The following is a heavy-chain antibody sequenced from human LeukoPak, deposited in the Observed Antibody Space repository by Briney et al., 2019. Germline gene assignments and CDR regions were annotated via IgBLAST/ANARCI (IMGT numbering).Heavy chain of an antibody. CDR1: GFTFSGYS. Sequence: GGSLRLSCAASGFTFSGYSMNWVPQAPGKGLEWVSSISSSSSYIYYADSVKGRFTISRDNAKNSLYLQMNSLRAEDTAVYYCARGRNYYDSSGYPHWGRGTLVTVSS. CDR3: ARGRNYYDSSGYPH. J-gene: IGHJ4*02. D-gene: IGHD3-22*01. CDR2: ISSSSSYI. V-gene: IGHV3-21*01.